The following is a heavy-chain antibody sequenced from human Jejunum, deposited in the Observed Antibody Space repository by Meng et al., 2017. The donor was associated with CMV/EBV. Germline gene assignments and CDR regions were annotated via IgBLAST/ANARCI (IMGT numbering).Heavy chain of an antibody. CDR3: ASDISGNSYAYDQ. V-gene: IGHV1-69*08. J-gene: IGHJ5*02. CDR1: AGTLSNYL. D-gene: IGHD5-18*01. Sequence: ASAGTLSNYLISWVRQAPGQGLEWMGRIILILGTPNHAQKFQGRVSITADKSTSTVYMELNSLRSEDTAIYYCASDISGNSYAYDQWGQGTLVTVSS. CDR2: IILILGTP.